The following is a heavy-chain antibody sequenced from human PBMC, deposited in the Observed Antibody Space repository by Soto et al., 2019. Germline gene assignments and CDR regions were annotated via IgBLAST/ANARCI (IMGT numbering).Heavy chain of an antibody. V-gene: IGHV3-74*02. J-gene: IGHJ6*03. D-gene: IGHD2-15*01. CDR1: GFTFSNYW. CDR3: ARGDCVGGTCYSLAGSFYYYMDV. CDR2: INSDGSVS. Sequence: EVQLVESGGGLVQPGGSLRLSCAASGFTFSNYWMYWVRQAPGKGLEWVSRINSDGSVSSYADSVKGRLTISRDNVKNTLYLQMDSLRAEDPALYYCARGDCVGGTCYSLAGSFYYYMDVWGKGTTVTVFS.